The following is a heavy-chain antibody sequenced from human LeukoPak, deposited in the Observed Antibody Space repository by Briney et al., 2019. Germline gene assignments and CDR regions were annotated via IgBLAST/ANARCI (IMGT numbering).Heavy chain of an antibody. CDR2: ISSSSSTI. V-gene: IGHV3-48*04. J-gene: IGHJ4*02. CDR1: GFTFSSYS. CDR3: QARLTTPPDPPNDY. Sequence: GGSLRLSCAASGFTFSSYSMNWVRQAPGKGLEWVSYISSSSSTIYYADSVKGRFTISRDNAKNSLYLQMNSLRAEDTAVYYCQARLTTPPDPPNDYWGQGTLVTVSS. D-gene: IGHD4-11*01.